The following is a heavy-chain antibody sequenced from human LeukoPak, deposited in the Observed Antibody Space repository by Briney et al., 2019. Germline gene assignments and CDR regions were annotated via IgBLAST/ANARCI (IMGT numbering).Heavy chain of an antibody. J-gene: IGHJ4*01. CDR2: VSGGGGGT. D-gene: IGHD3-22*01. CDR3: ARGPGSSGGAYVGDY. Sequence: GGSLRLSCAASGFTLSSYAMSWVRQAPGKGLEWVAAVSGGGGGTYYADFVKGRFSISRGNAKSTLYLQMNSLRAEDTAVYYCARGPGSSGGAYVGDYWGHGTLVTVSS. CDR1: GFTLSSYA. V-gene: IGHV3-23*01.